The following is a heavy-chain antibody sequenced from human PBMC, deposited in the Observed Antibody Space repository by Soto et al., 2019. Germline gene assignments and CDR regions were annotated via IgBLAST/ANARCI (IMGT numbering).Heavy chain of an antibody. Sequence: GGSLRLSCAASGFTFSSYAMSWVRQAPGKGLEWVSAISGSGGSTYYADSVKGRFTISRDNSKNTLYLQMNSLRAEDTAVYYCAKVISLVVVPAAKWYYFDYWGQGTLVTVSS. CDR1: GFTFSSYA. CDR3: AKVISLVVVPAAKWYYFDY. V-gene: IGHV3-23*01. CDR2: ISGSGGST. D-gene: IGHD2-2*01. J-gene: IGHJ4*02.